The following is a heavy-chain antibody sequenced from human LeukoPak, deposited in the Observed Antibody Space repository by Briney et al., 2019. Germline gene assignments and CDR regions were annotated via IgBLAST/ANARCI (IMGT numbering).Heavy chain of an antibody. CDR3: ARGMVRGEGVAY. V-gene: IGHV4-30-4*01. CDR2: IYYSGST. D-gene: IGHD3-10*01. CDR1: GGSISSGDYY. Sequence: PSQTLSLTCTVSGGSISSGDYYWRWIRQPPGKGLEWIVYIYYSGSTYYNPSLKSRVTISVDTSKNQFSLKLSSVTAADTAVYYCARGMVRGEGVAYWGQGTLVTVSS. J-gene: IGHJ4*02.